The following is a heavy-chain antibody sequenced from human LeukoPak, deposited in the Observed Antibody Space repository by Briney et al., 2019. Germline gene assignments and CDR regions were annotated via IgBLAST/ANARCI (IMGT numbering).Heavy chain of an antibody. Sequence: GASVKVSCKPSVYTFTNYGIGWVRQAPGQGLEWMGWISAYSGDTHYVQKFHVRVTMTIDTSTNTAYMQLTALTSDDTAVYYCARGLGLRLRPSRFDPWGQGTLVTVSS. CDR2: ISAYSGDT. CDR1: VYTFTNYG. D-gene: IGHD2-21*02. CDR3: ARGLGLRLRPSRFDP. V-gene: IGHV1-18*01. J-gene: IGHJ5*02.